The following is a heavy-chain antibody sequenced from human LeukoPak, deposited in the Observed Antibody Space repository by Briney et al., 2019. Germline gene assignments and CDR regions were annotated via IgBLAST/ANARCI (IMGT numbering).Heavy chain of an antibody. V-gene: IGHV4-59*01. D-gene: IGHD1-14*01. Sequence: SETLSLTCTVSGGSISSYYWSWIRQPPGKGLEWIGYIYYSGSTNYNPSLKSRVTISVDTSKNQFSLKLSSVTAADTAVYYCARALEYNRLDYWGQGTLVTVSS. J-gene: IGHJ4*02. CDR3: ARALEYNRLDY. CDR2: IYYSGST. CDR1: GGSISSYY.